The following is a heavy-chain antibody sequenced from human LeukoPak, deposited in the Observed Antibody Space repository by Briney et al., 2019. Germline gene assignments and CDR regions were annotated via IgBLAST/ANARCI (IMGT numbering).Heavy chain of an antibody. CDR1: GFTFSDSI. V-gene: IGHV3-72*01. D-gene: IGHD4-23*01. CDR2: IRRGTNSYTT. J-gene: IGHJ3*02. Sequence: GGSLRLSCAASGFTFSDSILDWVRQAPGKGLEWVGRIRRGTNSYTTEYAASVEGRFTISRDDSKNSLYLHMNSLKTEDTAVYHCTRDGGEGGNSAFDIWGQGTMVTVSS. CDR3: TRDGGEGGNSAFDI.